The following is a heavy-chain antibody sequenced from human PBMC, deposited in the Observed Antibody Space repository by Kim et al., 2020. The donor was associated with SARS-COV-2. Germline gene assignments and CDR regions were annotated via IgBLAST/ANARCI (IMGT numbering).Heavy chain of an antibody. CDR3: ARDLGRDGPDAHPDY. CDR1: GFTFSSYS. D-gene: IGHD2-2*01. Sequence: GGSLRLSCAASGFTFSSYSMNWVRQAPGKGLVWVSSISSGSSYRFYADSVKGRFTISRDNANNSLYLEMNSLRAEDTAVYYCARDLGRDGPDAHPDYWGQGILVIVSS. CDR2: ISSGSSYR. J-gene: IGHJ4*02. V-gene: IGHV3-21*01.